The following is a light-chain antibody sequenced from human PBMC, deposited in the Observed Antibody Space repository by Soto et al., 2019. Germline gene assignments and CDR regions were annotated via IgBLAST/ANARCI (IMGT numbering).Light chain of an antibody. Sequence: EIVLTQSPATLSLSPGERATLSCRASQNVGLDLAWYQQKPGQAPRLIICDVSSRATGIPARFSGSGSGTDFTLTISSLEPEDFAIYYCQQRASWPLTFGGGTKVEI. CDR2: DVS. CDR3: QQRASWPLT. J-gene: IGKJ4*01. CDR1: QNVGLD. V-gene: IGKV3-11*01.